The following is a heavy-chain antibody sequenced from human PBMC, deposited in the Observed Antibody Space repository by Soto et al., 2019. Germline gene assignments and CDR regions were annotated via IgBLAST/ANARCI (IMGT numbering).Heavy chain of an antibody. Sequence: EVQLLESGGGVVQPGGSLRLSCVASGFNFKKFAMAWVRQAAGEGLEWVSGISCCGGSASYADSVKGRFSIARDDSKNTVSLQLNSLRVEDTAQYYCAKADVKQWLIPHLDNWGQGTRVTVS. CDR2: ISCCGGSA. J-gene: IGHJ4*02. CDR1: GFNFKKFA. CDR3: AKADVKQWLIPHLDN. V-gene: IGHV3-23*01. D-gene: IGHD6-19*01.